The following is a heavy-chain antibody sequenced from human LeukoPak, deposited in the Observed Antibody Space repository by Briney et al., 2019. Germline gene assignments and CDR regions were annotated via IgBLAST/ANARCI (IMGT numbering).Heavy chain of an antibody. V-gene: IGHV3-9*01. CDR1: GFTFDDYA. CDR3: AKGSGYDILTGYPWYFDY. J-gene: IGHJ4*02. CDR2: ISWNSGSI. Sequence: GRSLRLSCAASGFTFDDYAMHWVRQAPGKGLEWVSGISWNSGSIGYADSVKGRFTISRDNAKNSLYLQMNSLRAEDTALYYCAKGSGYDILTGYPWYFDYWGQGTLVTVSS. D-gene: IGHD3-9*01.